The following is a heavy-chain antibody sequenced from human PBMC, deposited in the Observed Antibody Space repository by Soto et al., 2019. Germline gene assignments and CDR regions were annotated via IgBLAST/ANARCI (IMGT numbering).Heavy chain of an antibody. Sequence: SVKVSCKASGGTFSSYAISWVRQAPGQGLEWMGGIIPIFGTANYAQKFQGRVTITADESTSTAYMELSSLRSEDTAVYYCARDRAPYDSSGYYYWFDPWGQGTLVTVSS. V-gene: IGHV1-69*13. CDR1: GGTFSSYA. J-gene: IGHJ5*02. CDR2: IIPIFGTA. D-gene: IGHD3-22*01. CDR3: ARDRAPYDSSGYYYWFDP.